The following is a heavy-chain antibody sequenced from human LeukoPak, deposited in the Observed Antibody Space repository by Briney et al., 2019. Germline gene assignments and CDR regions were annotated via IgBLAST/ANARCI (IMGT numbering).Heavy chain of an antibody. J-gene: IGHJ6*02. CDR1: GGSISSGGYY. CDR3: ARDRDYDFWSGSYYYGMDV. D-gene: IGHD3-3*01. CDR2: IYYSGST. Sequence: PSETLSLTCTVSGGSISSGGYYWRWIRQHPGKGLEWIGYIYYSGSTYYNPSLKSRVTISVDTSKNQFSLKLSSVTAADTAVYYCARDRDYDFWSGSYYYGMDVWGQGTTVTVSS. V-gene: IGHV4-31*03.